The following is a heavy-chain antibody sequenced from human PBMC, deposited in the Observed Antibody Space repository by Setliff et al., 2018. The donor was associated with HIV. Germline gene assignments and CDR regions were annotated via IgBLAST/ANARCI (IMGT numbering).Heavy chain of an antibody. CDR2: ISSTGGTT. CDR3: GKDSSDWSDG. V-gene: IGHV3-23*01. D-gene: IGHD3-22*01. Sequence: PGGSLRLSCAVSGFTFSRDAMSWVRQAPGKGLEWVSGISSTGGTTYYADSVKGRFSLSRDNSPNTLFRQVQSLTAEDTAIYYCGKDSSDWSDGGGQGTLVTVSS. CDR1: GFTFSRDA. J-gene: IGHJ5*02.